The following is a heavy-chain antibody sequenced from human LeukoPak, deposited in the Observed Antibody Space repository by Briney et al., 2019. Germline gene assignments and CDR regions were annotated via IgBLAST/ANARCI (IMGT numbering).Heavy chain of an antibody. Sequence: PSETLSLTCAVSGGSISSGGYSWSWLRQPPGTGLEWIGYIYHSGSTYYNPSLKSRVTISVDRSKNQFSLKLSSVTAADTAVYYCARVTYYYDSSGYYSIYCFDYWGQGTLVTVSS. CDR3: ARVTYYYDSSGYYSIYCFDY. J-gene: IGHJ4*02. CDR1: GGSISSGGYS. CDR2: IYHSGST. D-gene: IGHD3-22*01. V-gene: IGHV4-30-2*01.